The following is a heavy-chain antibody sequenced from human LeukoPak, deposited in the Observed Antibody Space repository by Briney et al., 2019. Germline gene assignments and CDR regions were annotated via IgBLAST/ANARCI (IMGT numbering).Heavy chain of an antibody. Sequence: ASVKVSCKASGYTFSNYGVTWVRQAPGHGLEWMGWVSADSVNTNYVQKFQGRVTMTTDISTSTAYMELRNLRSDDTAVYYCARDGCSGDSCYFDYWGRGTLVTLSS. J-gene: IGHJ4*02. CDR3: ARDGCSGDSCYFDY. CDR2: VSADSVNT. CDR1: GYTFSNYG. D-gene: IGHD2-15*01. V-gene: IGHV1-18*01.